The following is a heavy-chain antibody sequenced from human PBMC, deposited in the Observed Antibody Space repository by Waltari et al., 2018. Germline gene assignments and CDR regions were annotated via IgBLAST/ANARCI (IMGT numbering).Heavy chain of an antibody. CDR2: MNPNSGNT. V-gene: IGHV1-8*01. CDR1: GYNFTSYA. D-gene: IGHD6-13*01. CDR3: ARGSRYHIAAAGRLGS. Sequence: QVQLVQSGAEVKTPGASVKVSCKASGYNFTSYAINWVRQATGQGLEWMGWMNPNSGNTGYALKFQGRVTMTGNTSISTAYMELSSLRSEDTAVYYCARGSRYHIAAAGRLGSWGQGTLVTVSS. J-gene: IGHJ5*02.